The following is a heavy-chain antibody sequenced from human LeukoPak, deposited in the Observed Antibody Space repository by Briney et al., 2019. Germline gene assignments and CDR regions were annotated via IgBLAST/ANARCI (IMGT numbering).Heavy chain of an antibody. Sequence: PGGSLRLSCAASGFTFSSYSMNWVRQAPGKGLEWVANINQDGSEKYYVDSVKGRFTISRDNAKNSLYLQMSSLRAEDTALYYCARYCSSTNCHDAFDIWGQGTMVTVSS. V-gene: IGHV3-7*01. CDR2: INQDGSEK. J-gene: IGHJ3*02. CDR3: ARYCSSTNCHDAFDI. CDR1: GFTFSSYS. D-gene: IGHD2-2*01.